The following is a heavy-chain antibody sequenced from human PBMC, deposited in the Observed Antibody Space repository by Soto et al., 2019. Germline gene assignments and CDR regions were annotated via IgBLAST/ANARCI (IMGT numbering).Heavy chain of an antibody. CDR3: ARGGRAASGFFDY. V-gene: IGHV4-4*02. D-gene: IGHD6-25*01. J-gene: IGHJ4*02. Sequence: QVQLQESGPGLVKPSGTLSLTCAVSGGSISSSHWGNWVRQPPGKGQEWIGEIYHSGSTNYNPTLKSRVTISVDKSKNQYSLKLSSVTAADTSVYYCARGGRAASGFFDYWGQERLVTVSS. CDR1: GGSISSSHW. CDR2: IYHSGST.